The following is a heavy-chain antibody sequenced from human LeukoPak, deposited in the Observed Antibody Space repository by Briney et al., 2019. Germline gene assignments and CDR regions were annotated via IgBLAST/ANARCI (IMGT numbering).Heavy chain of an antibody. Sequence: GGSLRLSCSASDFTFSSYAMSWVRQAPGKGLEWVSGISGSGGSTFYADSVKGRFTISRDNSKNTLYLQMNSLRAEDTAVYYRAKERYSSSSLFAVTPFDYWGQGTRITVSS. V-gene: IGHV3-23*01. J-gene: IGHJ4*02. D-gene: IGHD6-13*01. CDR2: ISGSGGST. CDR3: AKERYSSSSLFAVTPFDY. CDR1: DFTFSSYA.